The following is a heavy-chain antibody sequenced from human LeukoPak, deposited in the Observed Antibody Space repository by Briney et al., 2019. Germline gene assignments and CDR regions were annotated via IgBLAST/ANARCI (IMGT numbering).Heavy chain of an antibody. V-gene: IGHV4-34*01. Sequence: PSETLSLTCAVYGGSFSGYDWSWIRQPPGKGLEWMGEINHSGSTNYNPSLKSRVTISVDTSKNQFSLQLSSVTAADTAVYYCARGGIVATPGRVGYFDYWGQGTLVTVSS. J-gene: IGHJ4*02. CDR2: INHSGST. D-gene: IGHD5-12*01. CDR3: ARGGIVATPGRVGYFDY. CDR1: GGSFSGYD.